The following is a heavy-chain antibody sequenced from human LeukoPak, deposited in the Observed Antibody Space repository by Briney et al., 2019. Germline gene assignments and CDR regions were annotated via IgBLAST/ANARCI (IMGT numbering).Heavy chain of an antibody. CDR3: AGSSGYYPNWFDP. J-gene: IGHJ5*02. CDR2: IYYSGST. V-gene: IGHV4-39*01. CDR1: GGSISSSSYY. Sequence: PSGTLSLTCTVSGGSISSSSYYWGWIRQPPGKGLEWLGSIYYSGSTYYNPSLKSRVTISVDTSKNQFSLKLSSVTAADTAVYYCAGSSGYYPNWFDPWGQGTLVTVSS. D-gene: IGHD3-22*01.